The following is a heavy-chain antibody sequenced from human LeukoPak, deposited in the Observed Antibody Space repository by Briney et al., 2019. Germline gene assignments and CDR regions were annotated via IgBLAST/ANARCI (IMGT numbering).Heavy chain of an antibody. CDR2: IKSKTNGGTT. CDR1: GFTFTNAW. Sequence: GGSLRLSCAASGFTFTNAWMTWVRQAPGKGLEWVGRIKSKTNGGTTDYAAPVKGRFTISRDDSKNTLYLQLNSLKTGDTAVYYCTTAPDRSDYWGQGTLVTVSS. CDR3: TTAPDRSDY. D-gene: IGHD3-22*01. J-gene: IGHJ4*02. V-gene: IGHV3-15*01.